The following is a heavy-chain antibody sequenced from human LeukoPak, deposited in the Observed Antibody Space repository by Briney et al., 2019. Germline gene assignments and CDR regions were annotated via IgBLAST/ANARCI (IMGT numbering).Heavy chain of an antibody. V-gene: IGHV3-30*04. D-gene: IGHD2-15*01. J-gene: IGHJ4*02. CDR1: GFTFSSYA. Sequence: GRSLRLSCAASGFTFSSYAMHWVRQAPGKGLEWVAVISYDGSNKYYADSVKGRFTISRDNSKNTLYLQMNSLRAEDTAVYYCARDIVVVVAARRWGYFDYWGQGTLVTVSS. CDR2: ISYDGSNK. CDR3: ARDIVVVVAARRWGYFDY.